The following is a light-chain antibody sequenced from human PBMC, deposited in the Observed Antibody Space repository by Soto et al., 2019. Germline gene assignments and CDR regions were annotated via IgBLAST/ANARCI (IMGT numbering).Light chain of an antibody. Sequence: EIAMTQSPATLSVSPGERATLSCRASQSISTELGWYQQIPGQPPRLLIYSASTRATGVPARFTGSGSGSEITLTIIRLQSEDFAIYYCQQGHNWPLTFGQGTRLKI. V-gene: IGKV3-15*01. CDR1: QSISTE. J-gene: IGKJ2*01. CDR3: QQGHNWPLT. CDR2: SAS.